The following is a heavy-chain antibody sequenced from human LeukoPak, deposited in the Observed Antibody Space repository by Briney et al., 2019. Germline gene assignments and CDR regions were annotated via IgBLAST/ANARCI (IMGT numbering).Heavy chain of an antibody. CDR2: IYYSGSP. V-gene: IGHV4-59*12. J-gene: IGHJ3*02. CDR1: GGSIRSYY. D-gene: IGHD6-6*01. CDR3: ARDMDSSSSGLAFDI. Sequence: SETLSLTCTVSGGSIRSYYWSWIRQPPGKGLEWIGYIYYSGSPKYNPSLKSRVTISVDTSKNQFSLKLSSVTAADTAVYYCARDMDSSSSGLAFDIWGQGTMVTVSS.